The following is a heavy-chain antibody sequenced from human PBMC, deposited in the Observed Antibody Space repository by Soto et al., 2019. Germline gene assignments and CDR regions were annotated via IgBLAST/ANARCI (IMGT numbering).Heavy chain of an antibody. J-gene: IGHJ6*02. V-gene: IGHV3-23*01. CDR2: ISGSGGTT. D-gene: IGHD3-3*01. Sequence: GGSLRLSCVASGFTFENYAMSWVRQSPGKGLEWVSAISGSGGTTYYSDSVKGRFTISRDNSKNTVYLQMNDLRVEDAAEYFCAKDSWAIFGVPAGEYYAMDVWGQGTTVTVSS. CDR3: AKDSWAIFGVPAGEYYAMDV. CDR1: GFTFENYA.